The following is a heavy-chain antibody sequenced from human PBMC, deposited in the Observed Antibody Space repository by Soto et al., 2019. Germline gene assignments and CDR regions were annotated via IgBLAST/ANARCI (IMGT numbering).Heavy chain of an antibody. V-gene: IGHV1-69*01. Sequence: QVQLVQSGAEVKKPGSSVNVSCKASGGTFSSYAISWVRQAPGQGLEWMGGIIPISATTNYAQKFQGRVTITADESTSTAYMELSSLRSEDTAVYYCARSQGSSTSLEIYYYYYYGMDVWGQGTTVTVSS. CDR3: ARSQGSSTSLEIYYYYYYGMDV. D-gene: IGHD2-2*01. CDR1: GGTFSSYA. CDR2: IIPISATT. J-gene: IGHJ6*02.